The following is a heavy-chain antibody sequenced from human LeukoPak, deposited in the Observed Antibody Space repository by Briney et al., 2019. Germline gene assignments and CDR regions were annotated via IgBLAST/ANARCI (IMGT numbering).Heavy chain of an antibody. J-gene: IGHJ4*02. CDR3: ARGVEPLAANTLAY. CDR1: GFSFSSYA. Sequence: SGGSLRLSCAASGFSFSSYAMSWVRQAPGKGLDWVSTISSSGGDTFYADSVQGRFTISRDNSKNTLYLEMNSLSPDDTAVYYCARGVEPLAANTLAYWGQGTLVTVSS. CDR2: ISSSGGDT. V-gene: IGHV3-23*01. D-gene: IGHD1-14*01.